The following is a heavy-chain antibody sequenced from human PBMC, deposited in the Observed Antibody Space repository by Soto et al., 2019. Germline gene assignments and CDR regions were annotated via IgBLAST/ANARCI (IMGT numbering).Heavy chain of an antibody. J-gene: IGHJ4*02. D-gene: IGHD1-20*01. Sequence: GASVKVSCKASGYTFTSYAIHWVRQAPGQRLEWMGWINAGNGNTKYSQKFQGRVTITRDTSASTAYMELSSLRSEDTAVYYCARGITLPTPLDYWGQGTPVTVSS. CDR2: INAGNGNT. CDR1: GYTFTSYA. CDR3: ARGITLPTPLDY. V-gene: IGHV1-3*01.